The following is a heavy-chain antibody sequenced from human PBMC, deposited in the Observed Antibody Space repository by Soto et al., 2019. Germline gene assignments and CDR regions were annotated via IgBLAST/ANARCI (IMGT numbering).Heavy chain of an antibody. CDR2: ISCSGAST. Sequence: EVQLLESGGGLVQPGGSLRLSCAASGFTFSSYAMSWVRQAPGKGLEWVSAISCSGASTYYADSVKGRFTISRDNAKNTLFLQMNSLRAEDTAVYYCAKDSPYSSSWAPFDYWGQGTLVTVSS. V-gene: IGHV3-23*01. CDR3: AKDSPYSSSWAPFDY. J-gene: IGHJ4*02. D-gene: IGHD6-13*01. CDR1: GFTFSSYA.